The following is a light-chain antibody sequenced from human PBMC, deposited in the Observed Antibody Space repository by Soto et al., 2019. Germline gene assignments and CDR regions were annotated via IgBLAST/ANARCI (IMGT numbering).Light chain of an antibody. CDR2: AAS. Sequence: IQLTQSPSSLSASVGDRVTITCRASQGISSYLAWYQQKPGKAPKLLIYAASTLQSGVPSRFSGSGSGTDFTLTISSLQPEDFATYYCQQLNSYPPTFGPWTKVDMK. CDR3: QQLNSYPPT. CDR1: QGISSY. V-gene: IGKV1-9*01. J-gene: IGKJ3*01.